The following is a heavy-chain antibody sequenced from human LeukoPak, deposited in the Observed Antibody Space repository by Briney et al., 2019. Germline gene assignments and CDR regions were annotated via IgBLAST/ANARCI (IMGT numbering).Heavy chain of an antibody. D-gene: IGHD2-2*01. V-gene: IGHV3-9*01. J-gene: IGHJ4*02. Sequence: GGSLRLSCAASGFTFDDYAMHWVRQAPGKGLEWVSGISWNSVSIAYADSVKGRFTISRDNAKNSLYLEMNSLRTDDTALYYGAKDIGSTSWYLGNWGQGTLVTVSS. CDR1: GFTFDDYA. CDR2: ISWNSVSI. CDR3: AKDIGSTSWYLGN.